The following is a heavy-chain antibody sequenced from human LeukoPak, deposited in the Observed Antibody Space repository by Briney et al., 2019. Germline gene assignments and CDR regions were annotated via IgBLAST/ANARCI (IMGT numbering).Heavy chain of an antibody. CDR2: IDPSDSYT. CDR3: GRGRGKDDY. V-gene: IGHV5-10-1*01. D-gene: IGHD3-16*01. J-gene: IGHJ4*02. Sequence: GESLKISCKGSGYSFTSYWISWVRQMPGKGLEWMGRIDPSDSYTNYSPSFQGHVTISADKSISTAYLQWSSLKASDTATYFCGRGRGKDDYWGQGTLVTVSS. CDR1: GYSFTSYW.